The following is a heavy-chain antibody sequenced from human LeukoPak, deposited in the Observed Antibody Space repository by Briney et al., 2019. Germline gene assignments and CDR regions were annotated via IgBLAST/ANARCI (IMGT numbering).Heavy chain of an antibody. CDR3: AKGTTLEYCSSTSCPLDY. CDR1: GFTVSSNY. V-gene: IGHV3-66*01. J-gene: IGHJ4*02. D-gene: IGHD2-2*01. Sequence: GGSLRLSCAASGFTVSSNYMSWVRQAPGKGLEWVSVIYSGGRTYYADSVKGRFTISRDNSKNTLYLQMNSLRAEDTAVYYCAKGTTLEYCSSTSCPLDYWGQGTLVTVSS. CDR2: IYSGGRT.